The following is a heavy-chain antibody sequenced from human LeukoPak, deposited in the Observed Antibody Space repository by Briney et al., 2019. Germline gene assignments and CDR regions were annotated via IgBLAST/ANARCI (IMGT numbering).Heavy chain of an antibody. D-gene: IGHD5-12*01. Sequence: GGSLRLSCAASGFTFDDYAMHWVRQAPGKGLEWVSGISWNSGSIGYADSVKGRFTISRDNAKNSLYLQMTSLRAEDMALYYCAKDIADSGYDSGGFDYWGQGTLVTVSS. CDR1: GFTFDDYA. J-gene: IGHJ4*02. CDR3: AKDIADSGYDSGGFDY. V-gene: IGHV3-9*03. CDR2: ISWNSGSI.